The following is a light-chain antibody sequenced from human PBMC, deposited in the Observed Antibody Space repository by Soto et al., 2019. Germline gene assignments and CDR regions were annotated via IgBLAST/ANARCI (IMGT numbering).Light chain of an antibody. CDR2: SDN. J-gene: IGLJ2*01. CDR1: SFNIGSST. V-gene: IGLV1-44*01. CDR3: ASWDDSLNGVL. Sequence: QSVLTQPPSASGTPGQRVTIYCSGSSFNIGSSTVNWYRQLPGTAPKPLIYSDNQRPSGVPDRFSGSRSGTSASLAISGLQSEDEADYYCASWDDSLNGVLFGGGTKLTVL.